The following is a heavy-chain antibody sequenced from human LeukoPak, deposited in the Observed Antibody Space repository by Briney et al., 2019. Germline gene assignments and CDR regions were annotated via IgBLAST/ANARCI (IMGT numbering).Heavy chain of an antibody. D-gene: IGHD2-15*01. J-gene: IGHJ4*02. CDR1: GFTFSNAW. CDR2: IKSKTDGGTT. CDR3: TTEARANLGYYSGGSCQFDY. Sequence: SGGSLRLSCAASGFTFSNAWVSWVRQAPGKGLEWVGRIKSKTDGGTTDYAAPVKGRFTISRDDSKNTLYLQMNSLKTEDTAVYYCTTEARANLGYYSGGSCQFDYWGQGTLVTVSS. V-gene: IGHV3-15*01.